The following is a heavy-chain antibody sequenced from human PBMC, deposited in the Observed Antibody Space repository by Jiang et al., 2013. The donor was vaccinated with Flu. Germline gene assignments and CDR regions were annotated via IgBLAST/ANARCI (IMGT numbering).Heavy chain of an antibody. CDR1: GGTFSSYA. Sequence: EVKKPGSSVKVSCKASGGTFSSYAISWVRQAPGQGLEWMGGIIPIFGIANYAQKFQGRVTITADESTSTAYMELSSLRPEDTAVYYCARGPTGSGIAVAGPHPTYYYGMDVWGQGTTVTVSS. V-gene: IGHV1-69*01. CDR2: IIPIFGIA. D-gene: IGHD6-19*01. J-gene: IGHJ6*02. CDR3: ARGPTGSGIAVAGPHPTYYYGMDV.